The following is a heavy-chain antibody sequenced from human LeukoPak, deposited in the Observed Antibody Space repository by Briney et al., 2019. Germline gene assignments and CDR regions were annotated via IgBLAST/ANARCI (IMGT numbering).Heavy chain of an antibody. J-gene: IGHJ6*02. D-gene: IGHD2-2*01. CDR2: IYYSGST. CDR3: ARHDCITTTCYYFYGMDV. Sequence: SDTLSLTCTVSGGSISSSSHYWGWIRQPPGKGPEWIGSIYYSGSTYYNPSLKSRVTISVDTSKNQFSLKLSPVTATDTAVYYCARHDCITTTCYYFYGMDVWGQGTTVTVSS. CDR1: GGSISSSSHY. V-gene: IGHV4-39*01.